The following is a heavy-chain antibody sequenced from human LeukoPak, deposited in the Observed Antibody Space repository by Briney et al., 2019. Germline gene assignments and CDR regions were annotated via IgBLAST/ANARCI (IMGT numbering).Heavy chain of an antibody. Sequence: GGSLRLSCAASGFTFSSYWMSWVRQAPGKGLEWVANIKQDGSEKYYVDSVKGRFTISRDNAKNSLYLQMNSLRAEDTAVYYCASDCGGNSGWTPYWGQGTLVTVSS. J-gene: IGHJ4*02. CDR1: GFTFSSYW. V-gene: IGHV3-7*01. D-gene: IGHD4-23*01. CDR2: IKQDGSEK. CDR3: ASDCGGNSGWTPY.